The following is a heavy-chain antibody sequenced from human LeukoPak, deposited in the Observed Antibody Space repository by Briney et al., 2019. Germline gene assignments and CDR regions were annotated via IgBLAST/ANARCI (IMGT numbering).Heavy chain of an antibody. V-gene: IGHV4-39*01. J-gene: IGHJ5*02. Sequence: SETLSLTCTVSGGSISSSSYYWGWIRQPPGKGLEWIGSIYYSGSTYYNPSLKSRVTISVDTSKNQFSLKLSSVTAADTVVYYCARGGSTSGWFGESGWFDPWGQGTLVTVSS. CDR2: IYYSGST. D-gene: IGHD2-2*01. CDR3: ARGGSTSGWFGESGWFDP. CDR1: GGSISSSSYY.